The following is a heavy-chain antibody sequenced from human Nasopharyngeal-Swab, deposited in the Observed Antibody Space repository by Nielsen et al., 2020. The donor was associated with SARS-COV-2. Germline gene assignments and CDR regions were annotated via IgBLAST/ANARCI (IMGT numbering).Heavy chain of an antibody. D-gene: IGHD6-13*01. Sequence: SETLSLTCTVSGGSISSSSYYWGWIRQPPGKGLEWIGSIYYSGSTYYNPSLKSRVTISVDTSKNQSSLKLSSVTAADTAVYYCVGSSWYGDYYYYYGRDVWGQGTTVTVSS. CDR1: GGSISSSSYY. J-gene: IGHJ6*02. CDR3: VGSSWYGDYYYYYGRDV. CDR2: IYYSGST. V-gene: IGHV4-39*07.